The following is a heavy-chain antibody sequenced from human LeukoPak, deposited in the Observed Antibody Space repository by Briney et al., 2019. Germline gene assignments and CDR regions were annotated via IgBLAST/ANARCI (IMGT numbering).Heavy chain of an antibody. J-gene: IGHJ5*02. D-gene: IGHD3-10*01. Sequence: SETLSLTCTVSGGSISSYYWSWIRQPPGKGLEWIGYIYYSGSTNYNPSLKSRVTISVDTSKNQFSLKLSSVTAADTAVYYCARTVSKRVLLWFGESNWFDPWAREPWSPSPQ. V-gene: IGHV4-59*01. CDR3: ARTVSKRVLLWFGESNWFDP. CDR1: GGSISSYY. CDR2: IYYSGST.